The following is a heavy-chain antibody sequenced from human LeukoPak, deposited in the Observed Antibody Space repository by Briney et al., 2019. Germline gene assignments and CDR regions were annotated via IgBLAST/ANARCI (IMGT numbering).Heavy chain of an antibody. D-gene: IGHD3-22*01. CDR2: INPSGGST. J-gene: IGHJ1*01. V-gene: IGHV1-46*01. CDR1: GYTFTGYY. CDR3: AREREGADYYDSSGSPSPFQH. Sequence: ASVKVSCKASGYTFTGYYMHWVRQAPGQGLEWMGIINPSGGSTSYAQKFQGRVTMTRDMSTSTVYMELSSLRSEDTAVYYCAREREGADYYDSSGSPSPFQHWGQGTLVTVSS.